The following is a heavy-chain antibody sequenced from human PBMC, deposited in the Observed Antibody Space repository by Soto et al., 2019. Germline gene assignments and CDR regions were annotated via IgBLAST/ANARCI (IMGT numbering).Heavy chain of an antibody. CDR3: AKVKQLYFDY. J-gene: IGHJ4*02. CDR1: GFTFSSYA. V-gene: IGHV3-64*04. Sequence: PGGSLRLSCSASGFTFSSYAMHWVRQAPGKGLEYVSAISSNGGSTYYADSVKGRFTISRDNSKNTLYLQMNSLRAEDTAVYYCAKVKQLYFDYWGQGTLVTVSS. D-gene: IGHD6-13*01. CDR2: ISSNGGST.